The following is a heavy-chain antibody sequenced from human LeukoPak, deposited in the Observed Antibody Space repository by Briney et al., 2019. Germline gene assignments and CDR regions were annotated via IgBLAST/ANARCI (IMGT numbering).Heavy chain of an antibody. CDR1: GGSISSSSYY. V-gene: IGHV4-39*07. CDR3: ARVGAARLIFDY. D-gene: IGHD6-6*01. CDR2: IYYSGST. Sequence: KPSETLSLTCTVSGGSISSSSYYWGWIRQPPGKGLEWIGSIYYSGSTYYNPSLKSRVTISVDTSKNQFSLKLSSVTAADTAVYYCARVGAARLIFDYWGQGTLVTVSS. J-gene: IGHJ4*02.